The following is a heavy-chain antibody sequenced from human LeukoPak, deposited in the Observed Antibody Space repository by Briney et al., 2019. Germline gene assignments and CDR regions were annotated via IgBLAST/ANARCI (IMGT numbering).Heavy chain of an antibody. V-gene: IGHV3-30*18. J-gene: IGHJ6*02. Sequence: GRSLRLSCAASGFTFSSYGMHWVRQAPGKGLEWVAVISYDGSNKYYADSVKGRFTISRDNSKNTLYLQMNSLRAEDTAVYYCAKASPKYCGGDCYSPNYGMDVWGQGTTVTVSS. CDR1: GFTFSSYG. CDR2: ISYDGSNK. D-gene: IGHD2-21*02. CDR3: AKASPKYCGGDCYSPNYGMDV.